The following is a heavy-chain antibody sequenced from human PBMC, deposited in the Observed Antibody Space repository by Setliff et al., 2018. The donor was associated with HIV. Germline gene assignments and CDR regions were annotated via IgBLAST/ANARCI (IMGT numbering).Heavy chain of an antibody. CDR1: GFTFGYYA. J-gene: IGHJ4*02. CDR2: ISYDGSNK. CDR3: ARVPYGDFVPYYFDY. Sequence: SLRLSCAASGFTFGYYAMHWVRQAPGKGLEWVAVISYDGSNKYYADSVKGRFTISRDNFMDTVYLQMNGLRAEDTAVYYCARVPYGDFVPYYFDYWGQGALVTVSS. D-gene: IGHD4-17*01. V-gene: IGHV3-30*04.